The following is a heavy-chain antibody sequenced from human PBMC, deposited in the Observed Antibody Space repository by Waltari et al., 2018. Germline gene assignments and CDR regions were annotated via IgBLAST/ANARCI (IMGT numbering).Heavy chain of an antibody. CDR3: TRTLVGPYPFEN. Sequence: EVHLVESGGGSVQPGGYLRLSCAASGFIFGNVWMHWFRQVPGKGLVWVSRINDDGSTISYADSVKGRFTISRDNAKNTLYLQMDSLRVEDTAVYYCTRTLVGPYPFENWGQGTLVTVSS. CDR2: INDDGSTI. J-gene: IGHJ4*02. V-gene: IGHV3-74*01. D-gene: IGHD1-26*01. CDR1: GFIFGNVW.